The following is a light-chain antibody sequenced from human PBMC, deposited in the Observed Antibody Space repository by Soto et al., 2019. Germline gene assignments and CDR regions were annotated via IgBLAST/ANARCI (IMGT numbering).Light chain of an antibody. CDR3: SSWAGRRTWV. CDR2: EVS. CDR1: SSDVGSYNL. Sequence: QSALTQPASVSGSPGQSITISCTGTSSDVGSYNLVSWYQQHPGKAPKLMIYEVSKRPSGVSDRFSGSNSGNTASLTISGLHAEDEADYYCSSWAGRRTWVFGGGTKLTVL. J-gene: IGLJ3*02. V-gene: IGLV2-23*02.